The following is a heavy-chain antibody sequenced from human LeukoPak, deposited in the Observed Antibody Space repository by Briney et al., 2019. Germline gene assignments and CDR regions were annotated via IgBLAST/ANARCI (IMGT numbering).Heavy chain of an antibody. Sequence: SETLSLTCTVSGGSINSYYWSWVRQSAGKGLEWIGRIYTTGSTNYNPSLKSRVTMSIDTSKNQFSLKVTSVTAADTAMYYCARDIQVVQGTGGSSGWYRSFDYWGQGILVTVAS. D-gene: IGHD6-19*01. CDR3: ARDIQVVQGTGGSSGWYRSFDY. V-gene: IGHV4-4*07. CDR2: IYTTGST. CDR1: GGSINSYY. J-gene: IGHJ4*02.